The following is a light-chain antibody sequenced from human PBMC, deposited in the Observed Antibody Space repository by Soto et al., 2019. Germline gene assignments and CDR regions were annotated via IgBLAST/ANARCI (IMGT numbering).Light chain of an antibody. J-gene: IGLJ1*01. Sequence: QSVLTQPASVSGSPGQSITISCTGTSSDVGGYNYVSWYQHHPGKAPKFMIFDVSNRPSGVSNRFSGSKSGNTASLTISGLQAEDEADYYCCSYTTSNTRQIVFGTG. CDR3: CSYTTSNTRQIV. V-gene: IGLV2-14*03. CDR1: SSDVGGYNY. CDR2: DVS.